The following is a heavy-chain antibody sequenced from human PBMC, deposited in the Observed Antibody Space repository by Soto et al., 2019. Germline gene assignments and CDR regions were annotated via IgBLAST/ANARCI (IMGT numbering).Heavy chain of an antibody. Sequence: GESLKISCKGSGYSFTSYWISWVRQMPGKGLEWMGRIDPSDPYTNYSPSFQGHVTISADKSISTAYLQWSSLKASDTAMYYCARHPSGYCSGGSCYAHYGVDVWGQGTTVTVLL. V-gene: IGHV5-10-1*01. D-gene: IGHD2-15*01. CDR2: IDPSDPYT. J-gene: IGHJ6*02. CDR3: ARHPSGYCSGGSCYAHYGVDV. CDR1: GYSFTSYW.